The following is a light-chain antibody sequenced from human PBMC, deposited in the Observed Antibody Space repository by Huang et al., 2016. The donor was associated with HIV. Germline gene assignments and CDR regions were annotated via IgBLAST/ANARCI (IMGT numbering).Light chain of an antibody. CDR1: QSINSN. V-gene: IGKV3-15*01. CDR2: GAS. Sequence: EMVMTQSPVTLSVSPGERATVSCRASQSINSNLAWYQQKPGQAPRLLIYGASTRATGIPARFRGSGAGTEFTLTISSLQSEDFAFYYCQHYNNWPPLVTFGVGTKVEIK. CDR3: QHYNNWPPLVT. J-gene: IGKJ4*01.